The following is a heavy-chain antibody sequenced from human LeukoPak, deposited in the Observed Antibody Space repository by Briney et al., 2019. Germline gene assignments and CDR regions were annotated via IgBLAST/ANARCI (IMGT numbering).Heavy chain of an antibody. CDR3: ARGRNVVVTAIPKSDAFDI. CDR2: MSLNSGNT. J-gene: IGHJ3*02. CDR1: AYTFASYD. Sequence: ASVKVSCKASAYTFASYDTNWVRQAAGQGLEWMGWMSLNSGNTGYAQKFQGRITMTRNTSITTAYMELSSLRSEDTAVYYCARGRNVVVTAIPKSDAFDIWGQGTMVTVSS. V-gene: IGHV1-8*01. D-gene: IGHD2-21*02.